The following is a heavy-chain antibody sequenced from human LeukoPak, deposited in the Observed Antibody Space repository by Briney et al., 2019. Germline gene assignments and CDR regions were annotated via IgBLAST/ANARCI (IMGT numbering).Heavy chain of an antibody. CDR1: GYSFTSYW. CDR3: TRYSTYYYYGMDV. V-gene: IGHV5-51*01. D-gene: IGHD5-18*01. Sequence: GESLKISCKGSGYSFTSYWIGWVRQMPGKGLEWMGIIYPGDSDTRYSPSFQGQVTISADKSISTAYLQWSGLKASDTAMYYCTRYSTYYYYGMDVWGQGTTVTVSS. CDR2: IYPGDSDT. J-gene: IGHJ6*02.